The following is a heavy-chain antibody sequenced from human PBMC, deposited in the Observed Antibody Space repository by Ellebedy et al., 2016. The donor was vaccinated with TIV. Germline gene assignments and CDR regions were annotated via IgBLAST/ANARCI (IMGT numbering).Heavy chain of an antibody. CDR2: MSANSGTT. J-gene: IGHJ4*02. V-gene: IGHV1-8*01. CDR3: ARAVPGGTAYFNY. D-gene: IGHD1-14*01. CDR1: GYTFTSYD. Sequence: AASVKVSCKASGYTFTSYDINWVRQATGQGLEWLGWMSANSGTTYYTQKFQGRVTMTRTTSINTAYIELSGLTSEDTSVYYCARAVPGGTAYFNYWGQGTLVTVSS.